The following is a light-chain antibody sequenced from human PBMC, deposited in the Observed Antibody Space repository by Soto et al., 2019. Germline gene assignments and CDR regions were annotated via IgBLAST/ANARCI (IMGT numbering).Light chain of an antibody. Sequence: EVVLTQSPVTLSLSPGERATLSCRASQYVGSIYLAWYQQKAGQAPRLLIYGASSRATGIPDRFSGSGSGTDFTLTISRLEPEDFAVYYCQQYGSSFGQGTRLEIK. CDR1: QYVGSIY. J-gene: IGKJ5*01. CDR3: QQYGSS. CDR2: GAS. V-gene: IGKV3-20*01.